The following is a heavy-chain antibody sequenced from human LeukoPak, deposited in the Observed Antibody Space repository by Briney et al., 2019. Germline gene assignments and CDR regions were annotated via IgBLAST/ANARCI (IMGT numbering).Heavy chain of an antibody. V-gene: IGHV3-49*04. CDR2: IRSKAYGGTT. Sequence: PGGSLRLSRTASGFTFGDYAMSWVRQAPGKGLEWVGFIRSKAYGGTTEYAASVKGRFTISRDDSKSIAYLQMNSLKTEDTAVYYCTRVYDYVWGSYRPRREYYFDYWGQGTLVTVSS. CDR3: TRVYDYVWGSYRPRREYYFDY. CDR1: GFTFGDYA. J-gene: IGHJ4*02. D-gene: IGHD3-16*02.